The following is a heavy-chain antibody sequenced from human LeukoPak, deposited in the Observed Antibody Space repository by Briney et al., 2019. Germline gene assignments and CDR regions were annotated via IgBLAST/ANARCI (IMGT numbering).Heavy chain of an antibody. Sequence: GGSLRLSCAASRFTFSSYSMNWVRQAPGKGLEWVSSIGSSSSYIYYADSVKGRFTISRDNAKNSLYLQMNSLRAEDTAVYYCAKDKGWQLLYFDYWGQGTLVTVSS. CDR1: RFTFSSYS. V-gene: IGHV3-21*01. D-gene: IGHD1-26*01. CDR3: AKDKGWQLLYFDY. CDR2: IGSSSSYI. J-gene: IGHJ4*02.